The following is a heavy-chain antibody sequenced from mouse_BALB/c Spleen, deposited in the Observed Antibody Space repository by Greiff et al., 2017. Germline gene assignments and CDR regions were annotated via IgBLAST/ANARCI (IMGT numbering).Heavy chain of an antibody. CDR1: GYTFTDYA. CDR3: TRTTVVPYWYFDV. V-gene: IGHV1S137*01. Sequence: QVQLKQSGAELVRPGVSVKISCKGSGYTFTDYAMHWVKQSHAKSLEWIGVISTYYGDASYNQKFKGKATMTVDKSSSTAYMELARLTSEDSAIYYCTRTTVVPYWYFDVWGAGTTVTVSS. D-gene: IGHD1-1*01. J-gene: IGHJ1*01. CDR2: ISTYYGDA.